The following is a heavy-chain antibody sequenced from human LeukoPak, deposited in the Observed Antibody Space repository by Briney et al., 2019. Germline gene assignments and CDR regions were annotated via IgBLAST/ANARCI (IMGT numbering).Heavy chain of an antibody. D-gene: IGHD3-3*01. CDR3: ARSRDFWSGYTSWYFDL. CDR1: NGSITNNRYY. V-gene: IGHV4-39*07. CDR2: IYYTGST. J-gene: IGHJ2*01. Sequence: SETLSLTCTVSNGSITNNRYYWGWFRQPPGKGLEWIGSIYYTGSTYSNPSLKGRITMSVDTSKNQFSLKLSSLTAADTAVYYCARSRDFWSGYTSWYFDLWGRGTLVTVSS.